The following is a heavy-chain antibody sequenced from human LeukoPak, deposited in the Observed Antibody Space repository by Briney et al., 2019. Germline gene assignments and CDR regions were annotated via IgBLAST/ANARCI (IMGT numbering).Heavy chain of an antibody. Sequence: PGGSLRLSCAASGFTFSSYGMHWVRQAPGKGLEWVAFIRYDGSNKYYADSVKGRFTISRDNSKNTPYLQMNSLRAEDTAVYYCAKAGRYSYGIFDYWGQGTLVTVSS. CDR1: GFTFSSYG. CDR3: AKAGRYSYGIFDY. D-gene: IGHD5-18*01. J-gene: IGHJ4*02. V-gene: IGHV3-30*02. CDR2: IRYDGSNK.